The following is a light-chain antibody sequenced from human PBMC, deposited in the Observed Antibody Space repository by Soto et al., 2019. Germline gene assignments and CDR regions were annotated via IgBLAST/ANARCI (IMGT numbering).Light chain of an antibody. V-gene: IGLV2-14*01. J-gene: IGLJ1*01. CDR3: SSYTSSSNLCV. CDR2: DVS. Sequence: QSALTQPASVSGSPGQSITISCTGTSSDVGGYNYVSWYPQHPGKAPKLMIYDVSNRPSGVSNRFPGSKSGNTASLTISGLQAEDEDDYYCSSYTSSSNLCVFGTCTKVTVL. CDR1: SSDVGGYNY.